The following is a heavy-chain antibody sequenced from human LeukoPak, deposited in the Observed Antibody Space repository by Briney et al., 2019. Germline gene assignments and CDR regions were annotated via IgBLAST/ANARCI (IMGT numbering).Heavy chain of an antibody. J-gene: IGHJ5*02. Sequence: GGFLRLSCAASGFTFDDYTMHWVRQAPGKGLEWVSLISWDGGSTYYADSVKGRFTISRDNPKNMVYLQINNLRVEDTAMYFCARVGGESPRWFDPWGQGTLVTVSS. CDR1: GFTFDDYT. D-gene: IGHD3-10*01. CDR3: ARVGGESPRWFDP. V-gene: IGHV3-43*01. CDR2: ISWDGGST.